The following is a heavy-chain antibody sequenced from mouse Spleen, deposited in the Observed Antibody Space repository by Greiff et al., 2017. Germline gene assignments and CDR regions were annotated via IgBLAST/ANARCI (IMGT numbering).Heavy chain of an antibody. D-gene: IGHD2-4*01. Sequence: VQLQQSGPELVKPGASVKISCKASGYTFTDYYMNWVKQSHGKSLEWIGDINPNNGGTSYNQKFKGKATLTVDKSSSTAYMELRSLTSEDSAVYYCATMITAWFAYWGQGTLVTVSA. CDR3: ATMITAWFAY. V-gene: IGHV1-26*01. J-gene: IGHJ3*01. CDR1: GYTFTDYY. CDR2: INPNNGGT.